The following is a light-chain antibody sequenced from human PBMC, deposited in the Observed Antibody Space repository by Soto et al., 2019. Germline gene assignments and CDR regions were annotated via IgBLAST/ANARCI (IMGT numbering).Light chain of an antibody. CDR3: CSYAGSTTAVV. Sequence: QSALTQPASVSGSPGQSITISCTGTSSDVGGYNLVSWYQQHPGKAPKLMIFEDTKRPSGVSNRFSGSKSGNTASLTISGLQAQDEADYYCCSYAGSTTAVVFGGGTKLTVL. V-gene: IGLV2-23*01. J-gene: IGLJ2*01. CDR1: SSDVGGYNL. CDR2: EDT.